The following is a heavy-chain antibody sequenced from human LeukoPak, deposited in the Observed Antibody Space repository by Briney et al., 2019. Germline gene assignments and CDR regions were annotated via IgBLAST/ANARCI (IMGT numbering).Heavy chain of an antibody. CDR2: ISAYNGNT. J-gene: IGHJ6*03. V-gene: IGHV1-18*01. CDR1: GYTFTSYG. CDR3: ARTDYSNYYYYYYYMDV. Sequence: ASVKVSCKASGYTFTSYGISWVRQAPGQGLEWMGWISAYNGNTNYAQKLQGRVTMTTDTSTSTAYMELRSLRSDDTAVYYCARTDYSNYYYYYYYMDVWGKGTTATVSS. D-gene: IGHD4-11*01.